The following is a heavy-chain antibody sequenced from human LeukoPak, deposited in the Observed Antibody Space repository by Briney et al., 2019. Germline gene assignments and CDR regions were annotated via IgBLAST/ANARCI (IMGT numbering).Heavy chain of an antibody. V-gene: IGHV4-61*02. D-gene: IGHD6-13*01. CDR2: IYTSGST. CDR1: GGPISSGSYY. Sequence: PSETLSLTCTVSGGPISSGSYYWSWIRQPPGKGLEWIGRIYTSGSTNYNPSLKSRVTISVDTSKNQFSLKLSSVTAADTAVYYCARESADYSSSRFGSYWGQGTLVTVSS. J-gene: IGHJ4*02. CDR3: ARESADYSSSRFGSY.